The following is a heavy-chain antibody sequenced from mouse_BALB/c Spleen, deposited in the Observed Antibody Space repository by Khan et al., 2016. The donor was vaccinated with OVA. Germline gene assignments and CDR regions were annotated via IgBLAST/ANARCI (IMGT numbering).Heavy chain of an antibody. V-gene: IGHV9-3-1*01. CDR3: ARPPYFSNVMVY. D-gene: IGHD2-10*01. Sequence: QIQLLQSGPELKKPGETVKISCKASGYTFTTYGMNWVKQAPGKGLKWMGWINPYTGEPTYADDFKGRFAFSLETSATTAYLQINNLKTEDTATYFCARPPYFSNVMVYWGQGTSVTVSS. CDR2: INPYTGEP. CDR1: GYTFTTYG. J-gene: IGHJ4*01.